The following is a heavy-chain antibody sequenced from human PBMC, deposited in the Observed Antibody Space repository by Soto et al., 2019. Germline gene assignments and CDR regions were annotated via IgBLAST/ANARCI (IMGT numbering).Heavy chain of an antibody. D-gene: IGHD1-1*01. J-gene: IGHJ5*02. CDR2: IYATGTT. CDR1: GASISGYY. CDR3: VRDGTKTLRDWFDP. Sequence: QVQLQESGPGLVKPSETLSLTCTVSGASISGYYWSWIRKSAGKGLEWIGRIYATGTTDYNPSLKSRVMMSVDTSKKQFSLKLRSVTAEVTAVYYCVRDGTKTLRDWFDPWGQGISVTVSS. V-gene: IGHV4-4*07.